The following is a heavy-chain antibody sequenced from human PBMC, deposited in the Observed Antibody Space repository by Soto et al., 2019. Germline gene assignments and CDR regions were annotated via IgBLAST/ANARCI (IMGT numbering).Heavy chain of an antibody. CDR2: VHHTGTS. V-gene: IGHV4-34*02. CDR1: DGSFNDYF. D-gene: IGHD6-13*01. CDR3: ARRKDSSRYYYGMDV. Sequence: QVALQQWGAGLLKTSQTLSLTCGVHDGSFNDYFWTWIRQSPGRGLEWIGEVHHTGTSYFNPSLKSRVPLSVDTAKSQFSLNLTSVTAAATAIYFCARRKDSSRYYYGMDVWGQGTTVVVS. J-gene: IGHJ6*02.